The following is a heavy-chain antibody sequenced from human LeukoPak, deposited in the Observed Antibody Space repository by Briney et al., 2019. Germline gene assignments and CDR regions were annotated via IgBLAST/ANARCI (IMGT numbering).Heavy chain of an antibody. CDR1: GYTFITYA. Sequence: ASVKVSCKASGYTFITYAIHWVRQAPGQRLEWRGWINAGNGDTKYSEEFQGRVTITRDTAASTVYMEVRSMRSEDMAVYYCARGLVAPYYYIDVWGKGTTVTVSS. CDR2: INAGNGDT. J-gene: IGHJ6*03. D-gene: IGHD5-12*01. V-gene: IGHV1-3*03. CDR3: ARGLVAPYYYIDV.